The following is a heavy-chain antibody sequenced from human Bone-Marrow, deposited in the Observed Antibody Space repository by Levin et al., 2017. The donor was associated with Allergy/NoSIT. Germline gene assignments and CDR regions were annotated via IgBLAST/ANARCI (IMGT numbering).Heavy chain of an antibody. CDR2: ISYDGSNK. CDR1: GFTFSSYA. Sequence: GGSLRLSCAASGFTFSSYAMHWVRQAPGKGLEWVAVISYDGSNKYYADSVKGRFTISRDNSKNTLYLQMNSLRAEDTAVYYCASPVYGSGIRRIDYWGQGTLVTVSS. CDR3: ASPVYGSGIRRIDY. J-gene: IGHJ4*02. V-gene: IGHV3-30*04. D-gene: IGHD3-10*01.